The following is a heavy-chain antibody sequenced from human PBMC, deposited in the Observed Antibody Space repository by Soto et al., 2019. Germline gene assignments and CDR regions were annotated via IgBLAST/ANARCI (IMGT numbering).Heavy chain of an antibody. Sequence: QVQLVQTGAEVKKPGASVRVSCKASGYSFTSFDINWVRQASGQGLEWVGWMNPNTGDTVFVQNFQGRASMTRNTSLSTALMEVSGLKVEDTAVYYCARGRGGATGGRLDYWGQGTPVIVSS. CDR2: MNPNTGDT. V-gene: IGHV1-8*01. CDR1: GYSFTSFD. J-gene: IGHJ4*02. CDR3: ARGRGGATGGRLDY. D-gene: IGHD2-8*02.